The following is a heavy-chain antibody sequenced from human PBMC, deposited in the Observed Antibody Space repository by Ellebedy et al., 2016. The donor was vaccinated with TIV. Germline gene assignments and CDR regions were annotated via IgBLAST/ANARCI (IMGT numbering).Heavy chain of an antibody. J-gene: IGHJ5*02. CDR2: IKQDGSEK. V-gene: IGHV3-7*01. D-gene: IGHD6-19*01. CDR1: GFIFSSYW. CDR3: ARGGSVSALYNWFDP. Sequence: PGGSLRLSCAASGFIFSSYWMSWVRQAPGKGLEWVANIKQDGSEKYYVDSVKGRFTVSRDNTRNSLYLQMNSLRAEDTAVYYCARGGSVSALYNWFDPWGRGTLVTVSS.